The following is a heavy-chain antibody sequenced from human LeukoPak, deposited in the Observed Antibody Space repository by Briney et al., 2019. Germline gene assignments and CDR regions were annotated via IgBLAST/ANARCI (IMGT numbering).Heavy chain of an antibody. CDR3: ARGQARRPLYYFDY. J-gene: IGHJ4*02. V-gene: IGHV4-4*07. CDR2: IYTSGST. D-gene: IGHD1-26*01. Sequence: SETLSLTCTVSGGSISPYYWSWIRQPAGKGLEWIGRIYTSGSTNYNPSLKSRVTMSVDTSKNQFSLKLSSVTAADTAVYYCARGQARRPLYYFDYWGQGTLVTVSS. CDR1: GGSISPYY.